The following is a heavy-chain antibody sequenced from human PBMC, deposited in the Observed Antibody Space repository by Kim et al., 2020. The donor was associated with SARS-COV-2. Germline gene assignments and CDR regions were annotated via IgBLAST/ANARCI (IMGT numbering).Heavy chain of an antibody. Sequence: SVKVSCKASGGTFSSYAISWVRQAPGQGLEWMGGIIPIFGTANYAQKFQGRVTITADESTSTAYMELSSLRSEDTAVYYCASPQSGGWLAAASSSWYFDLWGRGTLVTVSS. CDR1: GGTFSSYA. D-gene: IGHD6-13*01. V-gene: IGHV1-69*13. CDR3: ASPQSGGWLAAASSSWYFDL. CDR2: IIPIFGTA. J-gene: IGHJ2*01.